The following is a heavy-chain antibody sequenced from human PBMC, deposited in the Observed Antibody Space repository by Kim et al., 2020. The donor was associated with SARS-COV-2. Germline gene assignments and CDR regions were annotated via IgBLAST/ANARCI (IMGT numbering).Heavy chain of an antibody. CDR1: GGTFSSYA. CDR2: IIPIFGTA. J-gene: IGHJ6*02. CDR3: ASGWLRKGHYYYYYGMDV. V-gene: IGHV1-69*13. D-gene: IGHD6-19*01. Sequence: SVKVSCKASGGTFSSYAISWVRQAPGQGLEWMGGIIPIFGTANYAQKFQGRVTITADESTSTAYMELSSLRSEDTAVYYCASGWLRKGHYYYYYGMDVWGQGTTVTVSS.